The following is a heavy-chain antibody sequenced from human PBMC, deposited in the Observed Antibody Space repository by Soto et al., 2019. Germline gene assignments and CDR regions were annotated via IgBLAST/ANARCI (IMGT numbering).Heavy chain of an antibody. Sequence: QVRLVESGGGVVQPGRSLRLSCAASGFTFSNYGMHWVRQAPGKGLEWVAVIWYDGSNKYYADSVKGRFTISRDNSKNTLYLQMNSLRAEDTAVYYCARDFAGKKTYYDILTGYPGDYWGQGTLVTVSS. J-gene: IGHJ4*02. CDR1: GFTFSNYG. CDR2: IWYDGSNK. CDR3: ARDFAGKKTYYDILTGYPGDY. D-gene: IGHD3-9*01. V-gene: IGHV3-33*01.